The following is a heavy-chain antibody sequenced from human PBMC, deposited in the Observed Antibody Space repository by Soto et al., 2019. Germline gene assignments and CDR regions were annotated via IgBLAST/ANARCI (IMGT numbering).Heavy chain of an antibody. CDR1: GFTLSNYF. V-gene: IGHV3-30-3*01. Sequence: QVQLVESGGRVVQPGRSVRLSCAATGFTLSNYFMHWVRQAPGKGLEWVAAISYDGSEKLYADSVKGRFTISRDNSKNTVSLQMNSLRGEDTAVYYCARDFPEMKYDSWGQGTLVTVSS. CDR3: ARDFPEMKYDS. J-gene: IGHJ4*02. CDR2: ISYDGSEK.